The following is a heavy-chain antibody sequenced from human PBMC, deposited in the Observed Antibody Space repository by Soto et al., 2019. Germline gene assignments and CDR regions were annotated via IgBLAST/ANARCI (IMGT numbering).Heavy chain of an antibody. D-gene: IGHD2-8*01. Sequence: ASVKVSCKASGYTFTSYGISWVRQAPGQGLEWMGWISAYNGNTNYAQKLQGRVTMTTDTSTSTAYMELRSLRSDDTAVYYCARTRDIVLMVYVSPAYFDYWGQGTLVPVSP. V-gene: IGHV1-18*01. CDR2: ISAYNGNT. CDR1: GYTFTSYG. CDR3: ARTRDIVLMVYVSPAYFDY. J-gene: IGHJ4*02.